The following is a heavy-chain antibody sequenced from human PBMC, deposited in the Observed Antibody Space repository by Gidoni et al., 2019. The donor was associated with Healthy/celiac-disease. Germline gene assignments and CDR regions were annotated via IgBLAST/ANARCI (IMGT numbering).Heavy chain of an antibody. CDR1: GFTFSSYS. J-gene: IGHJ4*02. CDR3: ARDLLTAVAGTDY. D-gene: IGHD6-19*01. Sequence: EVQLVESGGGLVKPGGSLSLSCAASGFTFSSYSMNWVRQAPGKGLEWVSSISSISSYIYYADSVKGRFTISRDNAKNSLYLQMNSLRAEDTAVYYCARDLLTAVAGTDYWGQGTLVTVSS. V-gene: IGHV3-21*01. CDR2: ISSISSYI.